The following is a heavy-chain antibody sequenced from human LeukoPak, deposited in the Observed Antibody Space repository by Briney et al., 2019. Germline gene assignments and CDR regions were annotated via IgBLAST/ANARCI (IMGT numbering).Heavy chain of an antibody. J-gene: IGHJ5*02. CDR1: GGTFSSYA. D-gene: IGHD4-17*01. V-gene: IGHV1-69*01. Sequence: SVKVSCKASGGTFSSYAISWVRQAPGQGLEWMGGIIPIFGTANYAQKFQGRVTIAADESTSTAYMELSSLRSEDTAVYYCASDYGDYNWFDPWGQGTLVTVSS. CDR2: IIPIFGTA. CDR3: ASDYGDYNWFDP.